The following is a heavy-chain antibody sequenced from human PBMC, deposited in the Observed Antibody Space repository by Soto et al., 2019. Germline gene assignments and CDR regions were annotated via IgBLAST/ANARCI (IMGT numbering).Heavy chain of an antibody. J-gene: IGHJ5*02. CDR1: GGSISSSSYY. Sequence: SETLSLTCTVSGGSISSSSYYWGWIRQPPGKGLEWIGSIYYSGSTYYNPSLKSRVTISVYTSKNQFSLKLSSVTAADTAVYYCARSIWFGELSWYNWFDPWGQGTLVTVSS. V-gene: IGHV4-39*01. CDR3: ARSIWFGELSWYNWFDP. CDR2: IYYSGST. D-gene: IGHD3-10*01.